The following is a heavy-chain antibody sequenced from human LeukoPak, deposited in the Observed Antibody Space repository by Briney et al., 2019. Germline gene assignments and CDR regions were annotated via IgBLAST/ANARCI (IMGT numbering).Heavy chain of an antibody. CDR3: ANTDYGDYGEAFDY. CDR1: GFTFSSYA. Sequence: GGSLRLSCAASGFTFSSYAMHWVRQAPGKGLEWVAVISYDGSNKYYADSVKGRFSISRDNSKNTLYLQMNSLRAEDTALYYCANTDYGDYGEAFDYWGQGTLVTVSS. J-gene: IGHJ4*02. V-gene: IGHV3-30*04. CDR2: ISYDGSNK. D-gene: IGHD4-17*01.